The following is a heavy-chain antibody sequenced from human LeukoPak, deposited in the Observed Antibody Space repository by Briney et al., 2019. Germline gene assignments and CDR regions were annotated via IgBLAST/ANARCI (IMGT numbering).Heavy chain of an antibody. V-gene: IGHV3-23*01. CDR1: GFTFTSYA. D-gene: IGHD3-10*01. J-gene: IGHJ4*02. Sequence: GGSLRLSCAAAGFTFTSYALSWVRQAPGEGLEWVSGISGSGDTTWYADSVKGRFTISRDNSKNTLYLQMKSLRAENTAIYYCAKIGFDDPPLDYWGQGTLVTVSS. CDR2: ISGSGDTT. CDR3: AKIGFDDPPLDY.